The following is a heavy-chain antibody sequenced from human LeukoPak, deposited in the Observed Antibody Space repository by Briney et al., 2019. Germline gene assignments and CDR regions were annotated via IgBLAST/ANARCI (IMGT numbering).Heavy chain of an antibody. D-gene: IGHD5-12*01. CDR2: ISNSGSYT. CDR1: GFTFSDEY. Sequence: GGSLRLSCAASGFTFSDEYMSWIRQAPGKGLEWVSYISNSGSYTNYADSVKGRFTISRDNSKNTLYLQMNSLRAEDTAVYYCARGPSAYPKCFDYWGQGTLVTVPS. CDR3: ARGPSAYPKCFDY. V-gene: IGHV3-11*06. J-gene: IGHJ4*02.